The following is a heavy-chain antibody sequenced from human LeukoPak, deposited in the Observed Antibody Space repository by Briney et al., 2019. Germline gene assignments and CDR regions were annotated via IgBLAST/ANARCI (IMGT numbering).Heavy chain of an antibody. CDR3: AKDRPITIFGVVPPGADY. CDR2: ISGSGGST. J-gene: IGHJ4*02. D-gene: IGHD3-3*01. Sequence: GGSLRLSCVISGFSFRNYWMHWVRQAPGEGLEWVSAISGSGGSTYYADSVKGRFTISRDNSKNTLYLQMNSLRAEDTAVYYCAKDRPITIFGVVPPGADYWGQGTLVTVSS. CDR1: GFSFRNYW. V-gene: IGHV3-23*01.